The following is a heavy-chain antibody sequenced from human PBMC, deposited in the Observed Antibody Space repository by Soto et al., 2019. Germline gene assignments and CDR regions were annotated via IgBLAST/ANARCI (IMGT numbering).Heavy chain of an antibody. J-gene: IGHJ4*02. CDR1: GGSTSRSGYD. CDR3: ARHRGYSYYLFDY. D-gene: IGHD5-18*01. CDR2: IYYSGST. Sequence: LSLTCNVSGGSTSRSGYDWAWIPEPPGKGLEWIGGIYYSGSTYYNPSLKSRVTISVDTSKNQFSLKLSSVTAADTAVYYCARHRGYSYYLFDYWGQGTLVTVSS. V-gene: IGHV4-39*01.